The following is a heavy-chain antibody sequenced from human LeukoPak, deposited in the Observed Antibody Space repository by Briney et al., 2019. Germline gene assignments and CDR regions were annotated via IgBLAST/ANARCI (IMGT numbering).Heavy chain of an antibody. CDR1: GGSISSYY. V-gene: IGHV4-59*01. D-gene: IGHD1-26*01. Sequence: SETLSLTCTVSGGSISSYYWSWIRQPPGKGLEWIGYIYYSGSTNYNPSLKSRVTISVDTSKNQFSLKLSSVTAADTAVYYCARGLVGATGYWGQGTLVTVSS. CDR2: IYYSGST. CDR3: ARGLVGATGY. J-gene: IGHJ4*02.